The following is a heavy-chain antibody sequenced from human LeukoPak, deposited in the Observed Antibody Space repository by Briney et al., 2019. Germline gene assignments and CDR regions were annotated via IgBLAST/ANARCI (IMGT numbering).Heavy chain of an antibody. CDR3: ARQRHKRYGTDF. J-gene: IGHJ6*02. Sequence: GESLETPLKGLGYSFTNNWIGWVRQMPRKGLEWMGIIYPGDSNTRYSPSFQGQVTISADKSISTAYLQWSSLKASDTAMYYCARQRHKRYGTDFWGQGTTVTVSS. CDR1: GYSFTNNW. V-gene: IGHV5-51*01. D-gene: IGHD3-9*01. CDR2: IYPGDSNT.